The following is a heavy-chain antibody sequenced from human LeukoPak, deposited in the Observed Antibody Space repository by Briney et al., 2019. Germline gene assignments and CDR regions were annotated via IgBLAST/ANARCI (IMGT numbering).Heavy chain of an antibody. CDR1: GGSISSSGSY. CDR2: IFSSGDP. J-gene: IGHJ6*02. D-gene: IGHD5-12*01. CDR3: ARDTTTDYYYYYGLDV. V-gene: IGHV4-31*03. Sequence: PSETLSLTCSVSGGSISSSGSYWSWIRQHPERGLEWIGYIFSSGDPYYNPSLKSRLTIAVDTSTKQFSLKLSSVTAADTAVYYCARDTTTDYYYYYGLDVWGQGTTVTVSS.